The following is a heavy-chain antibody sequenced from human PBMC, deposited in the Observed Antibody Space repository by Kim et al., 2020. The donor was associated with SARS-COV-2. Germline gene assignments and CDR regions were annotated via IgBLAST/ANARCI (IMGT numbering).Heavy chain of an antibody. Sequence: SQKFQGRVTITRDTSASTAYMELSSLRSEDTAVYYCARGILEWLLYPFDYWGQGTLVTVSS. CDR3: ARGILEWLLYPFDY. D-gene: IGHD3-3*01. V-gene: IGHV1-3*01. J-gene: IGHJ4*02.